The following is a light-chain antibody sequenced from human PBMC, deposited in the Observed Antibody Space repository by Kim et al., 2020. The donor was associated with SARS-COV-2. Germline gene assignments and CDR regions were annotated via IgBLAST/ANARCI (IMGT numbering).Light chain of an antibody. J-gene: IGLJ2*01. CDR1: SSDVGAYNY. V-gene: IGLV2-14*04. CDR2: DVS. CDR3: CSYTTSNTVI. Sequence: GQSITISCTGTSSDVGAYNYVSWFQQHPGKAPKVMIYDVSKRPSGVSNRFSASKSGNTASLTISGLQAEDEADYYCCSYTTSNTVIFGGGTQLTVL.